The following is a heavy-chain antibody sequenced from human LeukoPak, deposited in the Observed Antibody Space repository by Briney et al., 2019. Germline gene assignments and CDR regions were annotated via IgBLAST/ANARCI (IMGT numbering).Heavy chain of an antibody. D-gene: IGHD1-14*01. J-gene: IGHJ6*03. V-gene: IGHV3-23*01. CDR2: IAHSGGTT. CDR3: VATKATESYYYNMDV. CDR1: TFSFTSYA. Sequence: GGSLRLSCAASTFSFTSYAMNWVRQAPGMGLEWVPIIAHSGGTTHYADSVKGRFTISRDNSKNTLYLQMNSLRAGDTAVYYCVATKATESYYYNMDVWGKGTTVTVSS.